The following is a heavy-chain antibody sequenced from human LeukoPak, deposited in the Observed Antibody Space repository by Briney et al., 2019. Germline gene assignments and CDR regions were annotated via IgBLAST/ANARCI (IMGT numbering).Heavy chain of an antibody. CDR3: VRGGWELDY. D-gene: IGHD1-1*01. CDR2: IKEDRTAD. Sequence: GGSLRLSCAASGFSVRDFWMAWVRQAPGKGLDWVAHIKEDRTADYYVDSVKGRFSISKDDGKNSLHLQMNSLRVEDTAVYYCVRGGWELDYWGQGTLVTVSS. CDR1: GFSVRDFW. V-gene: IGHV3-7*01. J-gene: IGHJ4*02.